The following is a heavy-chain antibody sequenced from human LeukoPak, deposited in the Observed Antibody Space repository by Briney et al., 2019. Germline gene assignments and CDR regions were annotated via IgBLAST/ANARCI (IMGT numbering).Heavy chain of an antibody. D-gene: IGHD3-3*01. Sequence: GSLRLSCAASGFTFSSDWMAWVRQAPGKGLEWVANIKQDGGEKFYLDSVKGRFTISRDNSRNSLYLQMNSLRAEDTAVYYCARVSAEWLLSYWGQGTLVTVSS. J-gene: IGHJ4*02. CDR2: IKQDGGEK. CDR3: ARVSAEWLLSY. V-gene: IGHV3-7*01. CDR1: GFTFSSDW.